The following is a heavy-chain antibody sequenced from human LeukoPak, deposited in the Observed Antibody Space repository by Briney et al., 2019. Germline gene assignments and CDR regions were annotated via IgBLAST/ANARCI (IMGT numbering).Heavy chain of an antibody. CDR2: ISASGSST. J-gene: IGHJ4*02. CDR3: AKFPDY. Sequence: GGSLRLSCAASGFTFSSYAMSWVRQAPGKGLEWVSTISASGSSTYYADSVKGRFTISRDNSKNTLYLQMNRLRVEGTAVYYCAKFPDYWGQGTLVTVSS. CDR1: GFTFSSYA. V-gene: IGHV3-23*01.